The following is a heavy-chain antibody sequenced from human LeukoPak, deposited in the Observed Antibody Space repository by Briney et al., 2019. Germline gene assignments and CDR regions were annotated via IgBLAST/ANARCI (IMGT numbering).Heavy chain of an antibody. CDR2: IRSNLYGGTP. Sequence: PGGSLRLSCTAPGFTFGDYAMTWVRQAPGKGLEWVGFIRSNLYGGTPEYAASVKGRFTISRDDSNSIAYLEMDSLKTDDTAVYYCTRDQTPYYWGQGTLVTVSS. V-gene: IGHV3-49*04. J-gene: IGHJ4*02. CDR3: TRDQTPYY. CDR1: GFTFGDYA.